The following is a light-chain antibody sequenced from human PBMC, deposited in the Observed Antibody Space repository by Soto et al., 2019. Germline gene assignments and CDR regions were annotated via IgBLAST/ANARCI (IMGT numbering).Light chain of an antibody. CDR1: QSVTSN. Sequence: EIVLTQSSATLSLSPGERATLPRTASQSVTSNALARYQQKPGQAPRLLIYGVSSRATGIPDRFSGSGSGTDFTLTISSLEPEDFAVYYCQQRSNWPQTFGQGTKVDI. V-gene: IGKV3-11*01. J-gene: IGKJ1*01. CDR2: GVS. CDR3: QQRSNWPQT.